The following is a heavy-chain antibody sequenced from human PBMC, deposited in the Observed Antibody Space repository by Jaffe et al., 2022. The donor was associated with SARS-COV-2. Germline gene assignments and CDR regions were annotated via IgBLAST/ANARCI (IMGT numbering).Heavy chain of an antibody. CDR2: ISGDGGST. CDR1: GFTFDDYA. D-gene: IGHD1-26*01. J-gene: IGHJ4*02. CDR3: AKAYTTTLWEGPTDY. V-gene: IGHV3-43*02. Sequence: EVQLVESGGGVMHPGGSLRLSCAASGFTFDDYAMHWVRQVPEKGLEWVSLISGDGGSTFYADSVKGRFTISRDNSKSSLYLQMNSLRTDDTAFYFCAKAYTTTLWEGPTDYWGQGTLVTVSS.